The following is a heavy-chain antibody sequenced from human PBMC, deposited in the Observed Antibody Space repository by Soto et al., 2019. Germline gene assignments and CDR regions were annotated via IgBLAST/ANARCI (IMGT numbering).Heavy chain of an antibody. Sequence: ASVKVSCKASGYTFTSYAMHWVRQAPGQRLEWMGWINAGNGNTKYSQKFQGRVTITRDTSASTAYMGLSSLRSEDTAVYYCARGRYYGSGSYYNRPYGMDVWGQGTTVTVSS. CDR1: GYTFTSYA. D-gene: IGHD3-10*01. CDR3: ARGRYYGSGSYYNRPYGMDV. V-gene: IGHV1-3*01. CDR2: INAGNGNT. J-gene: IGHJ6*02.